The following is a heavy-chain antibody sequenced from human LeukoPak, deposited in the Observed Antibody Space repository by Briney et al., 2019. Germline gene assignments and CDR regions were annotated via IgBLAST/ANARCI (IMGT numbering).Heavy chain of an antibody. D-gene: IGHD1-26*01. V-gene: IGHV1-3*01. Sequence: ASVKVSCKASKYTLTDHDIHWVRQAPGQRLEWMGWINPGNGNTKYSQKFQGRVTMTRDTSTSTVYMELSSLRSEDTAVYYCARDSGTSFHWGQGTLVTVSS. CDR1: KYTLTDHD. CDR3: ARDSGTSFH. J-gene: IGHJ4*02. CDR2: INPGNGNT.